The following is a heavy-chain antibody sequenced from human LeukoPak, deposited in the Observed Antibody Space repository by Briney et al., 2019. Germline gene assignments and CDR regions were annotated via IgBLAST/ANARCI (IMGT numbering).Heavy chain of an antibody. Sequence: GGSLRPSRAASGFTFSSYATHWASPPPGKGLEWVAVISYDGRNKYYADSVKGRFTISRDKSKNTLYLQMNSLRAEDTAVYYCARVARGGIVVVPAAMHFWGQGTPVTVSS. CDR2: ISYDGRNK. CDR3: ARVARGGIVVVPAAMHF. D-gene: IGHD2-2*01. J-gene: IGHJ4*02. V-gene: IGHV3-30*04. CDR1: GFTFSSYA.